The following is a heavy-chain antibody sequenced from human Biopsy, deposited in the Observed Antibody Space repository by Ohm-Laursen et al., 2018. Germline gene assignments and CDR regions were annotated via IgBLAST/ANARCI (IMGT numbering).Heavy chain of an antibody. D-gene: IGHD1-1*01. CDR3: AADINVWNVNY. CDR2: FAPENGKT. V-gene: IGHV1-24*01. Sequence: ASVKVSCKVSGYTLTALSMHWVRQAPGRGLEWMGGFAPENGKTIYAQKYQGRITMTEDTSTDTAYMELSSLRSEDTAVYYCAADINVWNVNYWGQGTQVTVSS. CDR1: GYTLTALS. J-gene: IGHJ4*02.